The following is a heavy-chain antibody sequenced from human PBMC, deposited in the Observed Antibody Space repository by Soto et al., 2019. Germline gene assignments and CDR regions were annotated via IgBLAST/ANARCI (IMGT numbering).Heavy chain of an antibody. CDR2: INPNSGGT. CDR3: ARVGSSSWYGDYYFDY. Sequence: ASVKVSCKASGYTFTGYYMHWVRQAPGQGLEWMGWINPNSGGTNYAQKFQGRVTMTRDTSISTAYMELSRPRSDDTAVYYCARVGSSSWYGDYYFDYWGQGTLVTVSS. V-gene: IGHV1-2*02. J-gene: IGHJ4*02. CDR1: GYTFTGYY. D-gene: IGHD6-13*01.